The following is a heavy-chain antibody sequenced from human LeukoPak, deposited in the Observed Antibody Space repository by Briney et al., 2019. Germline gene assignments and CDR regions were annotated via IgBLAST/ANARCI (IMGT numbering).Heavy chain of an antibody. CDR1: GFTFSSYW. V-gene: IGHV3-7*01. Sequence: GGSLRLFRAASGFTFSSYWMSWVRQAPGKGLEWVANIKQDGSEKYYVDSVKGRFTISRDNAKNSLYLQMNSLRAEDTAVYYCAELGITMIGGVWGKGTTVTISS. CDR2: IKQDGSEK. CDR3: AELGITMIGGV. D-gene: IGHD3-10*02. J-gene: IGHJ6*04.